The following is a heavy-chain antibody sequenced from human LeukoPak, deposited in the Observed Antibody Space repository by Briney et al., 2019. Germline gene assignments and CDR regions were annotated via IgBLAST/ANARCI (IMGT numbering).Heavy chain of an antibody. Sequence: GGSLRLSCAASKFSVGSNYMTWVRQAPGKGLEWVSLIYSGGSTYYADSVKGRFTISRDNSKNTLYLQMNSLRAEDTAVYYCTTDIFDVRAFDIWGQGTMVTVSS. D-gene: IGHD3-9*01. V-gene: IGHV3-66*01. J-gene: IGHJ3*02. CDR3: TTDIFDVRAFDI. CDR1: KFSVGSNY. CDR2: IYSGGST.